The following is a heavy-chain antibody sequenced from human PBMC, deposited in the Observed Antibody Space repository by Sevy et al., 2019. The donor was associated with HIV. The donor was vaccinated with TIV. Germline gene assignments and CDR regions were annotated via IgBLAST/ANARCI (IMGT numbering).Heavy chain of an antibody. D-gene: IGHD2-2*01. CDR3: ARVYFRYCSSTSCYEDYYYYGMDV. CDR2: IIPIFGTA. J-gene: IGHJ6*02. Sequence: ASVKVSCKASGGTFSSYAISWVRQAPGQGLEWMGGIIPIFGTANYAQKFQGRVTITADESTSTAYMELSSLRSEDMAVYYCARVYFRYCSSTSCYEDYYYYGMDVWGQGTTVTVSS. CDR1: GGTFSSYA. V-gene: IGHV1-69*13.